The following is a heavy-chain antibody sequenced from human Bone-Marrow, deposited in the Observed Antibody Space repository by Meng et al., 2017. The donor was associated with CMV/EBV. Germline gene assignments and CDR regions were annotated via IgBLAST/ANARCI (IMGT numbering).Heavy chain of an antibody. D-gene: IGHD3-3*01. J-gene: IGHJ6*02. V-gene: IGHV1-18*01. CDR2: ISAYNGNT. Sequence: ASVKVSCKASGGTFSSYAISWVRQAPGQGLEWMGWISAYNGNTNYAQKLQGRVTMTTDTSTSTAYMELRSLRSDDTAVYYCASSSYDFWSGYWLLYYYYGMDVWGQGTTVTVSS. CDR1: GGTFSSYA. CDR3: ASSSYDFWSGYWLLYYYYGMDV.